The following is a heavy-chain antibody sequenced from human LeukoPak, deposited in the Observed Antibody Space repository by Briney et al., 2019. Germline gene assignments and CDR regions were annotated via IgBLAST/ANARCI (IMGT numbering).Heavy chain of an antibody. J-gene: IGHJ5*02. CDR1: GFTFSSYS. CDR3: ARALRYFDWLSTSPEYNWFDP. CDR2: ICSSSSTI. Sequence: PGGSLRLSCAASGFTFSSYSMYWVRQAPGKGLEWVSYICSSSSTIYYADSVKGRFTISRDNAKNTLYLQMNSLRADDTAVYYCARALRYFDWLSTSPEYNWFDPWGQGTLVTVSS. V-gene: IGHV3-48*01. D-gene: IGHD3-9*01.